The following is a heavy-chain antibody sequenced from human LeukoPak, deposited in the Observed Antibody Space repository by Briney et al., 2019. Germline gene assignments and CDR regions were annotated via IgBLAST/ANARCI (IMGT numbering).Heavy chain of an antibody. CDR2: IYYSGST. D-gene: IGHD5-18*01. V-gene: IGHV4-31*03. J-gene: IGHJ4*02. CDR3: ARAEGYSYGLLWFDY. Sequence: SETLSLTCTVSGGSLSSGGYYWSWLRQHPGKGLEWIGYIYYSGSTYYNPSLKSRVTISVDTSKNQFSLKLSSVTAADTAVYYCARAEGYSYGLLWFDYWGQGTLVTVSS. CDR1: GGSLSSGGYY.